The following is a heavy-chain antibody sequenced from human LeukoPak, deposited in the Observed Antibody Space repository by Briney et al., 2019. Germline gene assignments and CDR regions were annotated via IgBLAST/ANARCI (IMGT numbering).Heavy chain of an antibody. CDR1: GGSISSYY. CDR2: IYYSGST. J-gene: IGHJ4*02. CDR3: ARVDQQLAIDY. V-gene: IGHV4-59*12. D-gene: IGHD6-13*01. Sequence: SETLSLTCTVSGGSISSYYWSWIRQPPGKGLEWIGYIYYSGSTNYNPSLKSRVTISVDTSKNQFSLKLSSVTAADTAVYYCARVDQQLAIDYWGQGTLVTVSS.